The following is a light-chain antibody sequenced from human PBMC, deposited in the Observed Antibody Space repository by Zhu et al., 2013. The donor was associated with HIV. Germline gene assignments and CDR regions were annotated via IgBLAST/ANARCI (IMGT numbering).Light chain of an antibody. CDR3: QQYGSSPLT. V-gene: IGKV3-20*01. CDR1: ETIRNNY. Sequence: DIVLTQSPGILSLSPGDRATLSCRTSETIRNNYLAWYQHKPGRAPSLLIYDASSRATGIPDRFSGSGSGTDFTLSITRLEPEDLAVYYCQQYGSSPLTFGGGTTLELK. J-gene: IGKJ4*01. CDR2: DAS.